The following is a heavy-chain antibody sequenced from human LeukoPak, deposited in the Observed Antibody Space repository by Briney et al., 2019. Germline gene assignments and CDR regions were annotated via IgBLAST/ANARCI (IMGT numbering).Heavy chain of an antibody. Sequence: SVKVSCKASGGTFSSYAVSWVRQAPGQGLEWLGGIMPLFGTAGYAQKFQGRVTITKDESTRTVYLELTSLTSDDTAVYYCARDVHGDYGPGWSDPWGQGTLVSVSS. D-gene: IGHD4-17*01. J-gene: IGHJ5*02. CDR2: IMPLFGTA. CDR3: ARDVHGDYGPGWSDP. CDR1: GGTFSSYA. V-gene: IGHV1-69*05.